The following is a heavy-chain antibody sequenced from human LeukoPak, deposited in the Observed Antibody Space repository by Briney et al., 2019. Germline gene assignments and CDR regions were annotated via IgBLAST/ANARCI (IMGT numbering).Heavy chain of an antibody. CDR3: ARGIYCSGGSCYSGDFDY. CDR1: GGSFSGYY. CDR2: INHSGST. V-gene: IGHV4-34*01. J-gene: IGHJ4*02. Sequence: SETLSLTCAVYGGSFSGYYWSWIRQPPGKGLEWIGEINHSGSTNYNPSLKSRVTISVDTSKNQFSLKLGSVTAADTAVYYCARGIYCSGGSCYSGDFDYWGQGTLVTVSS. D-gene: IGHD2-15*01.